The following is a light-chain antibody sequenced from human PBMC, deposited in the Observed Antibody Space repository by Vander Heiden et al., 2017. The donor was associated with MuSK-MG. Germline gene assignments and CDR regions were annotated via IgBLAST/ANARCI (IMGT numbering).Light chain of an antibody. J-gene: IGKJ5*01. CDR3: QRYYGAPIT. Sequence: DIVMTQSPDSLALSLGERATINCKSSQSVLNRSNNKNYLVWYQQKSGQPPKLLIYWASTRESGVPDRFSGSGSGTDFTLTISSLQAEDVAIYYCQRYYGAPITFGQGTRLEIK. CDR2: WAS. V-gene: IGKV4-1*01. CDR1: QSVLNRSNNKNY.